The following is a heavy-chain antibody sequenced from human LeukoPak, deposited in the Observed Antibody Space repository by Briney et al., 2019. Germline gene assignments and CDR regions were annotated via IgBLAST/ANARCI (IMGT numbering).Heavy chain of an antibody. CDR2: IYYSGST. CDR1: GGSISSGVYY. V-gene: IGHV4-31*03. J-gene: IGHJ4*02. D-gene: IGHD5-24*01. Sequence: SETLSLTCTVSGGSISSGVYYWSWIRQHPGKGLEWIGYIYYSGSTYYNPSLKSRVTISVDTSKNQFSLKLSSVTAADTAVYYCARGVRWLQLSYFDYWGQGTLVTVSS. CDR3: ARGVRWLQLSYFDY.